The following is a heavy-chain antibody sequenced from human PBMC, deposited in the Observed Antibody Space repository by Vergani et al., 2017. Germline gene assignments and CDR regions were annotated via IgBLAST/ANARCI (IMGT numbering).Heavy chain of an antibody. CDR3: ARGGYCSSTSCKPLRSNYYYYYYMDV. V-gene: IGHV4-34*01. Sequence: QVQLQQWGAGLLKPSETLSLTCAVYGGSFSGYYWSWIRQPPGKGLEWNGEINHSGSTNYNPSLKSRVTISVDTSKNQFSLKLSSVTAADTAVYYCARGGYCSSTSCKPLRSNYYYYYYMDVWGKGTTVTVSS. D-gene: IGHD2-2*01. CDR2: INHSGST. CDR1: GGSFSGYY. J-gene: IGHJ6*03.